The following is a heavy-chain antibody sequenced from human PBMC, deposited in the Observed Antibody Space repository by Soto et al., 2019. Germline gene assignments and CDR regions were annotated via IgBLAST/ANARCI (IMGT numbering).Heavy chain of an antibody. CDR3: ARHVDTVRGYYYYYYMDG. Sequence: SETLSLTCTVSGGSISSYYWSWIRQPPGKGLEWIGYIYYSGSTNYNPSLKSRVTISVDTSKNQFSLKLSSVTAADTAVYYCARHVDTVRGYYYYYYMDGWGKGTTVTLSS. CDR1: GGSISSYY. CDR2: IYYSGST. D-gene: IGHD5-18*01. J-gene: IGHJ6*03. V-gene: IGHV4-59*08.